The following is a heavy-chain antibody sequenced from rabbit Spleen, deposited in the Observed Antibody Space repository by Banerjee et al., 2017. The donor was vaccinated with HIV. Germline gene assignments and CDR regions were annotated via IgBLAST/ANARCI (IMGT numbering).Heavy chain of an antibody. Sequence: QEQLEESGGDLVKPEGSLTLTCTASGFDLSSSYWMCWVRQAPGKGLEWISCIAGSSSGFTYSATWAKGRFTISKASSTTVTLQMTTLTAVDTATYFCARDTGTSFSSYGMDLWGQGTLVTVS. J-gene: IGHJ3*01. D-gene: IGHD7-1*01. CDR1: GFDLSSSYW. CDR2: IAGSSSGFT. V-gene: IGHV1S45*01. CDR3: ARDTGTSFSSYGMDL.